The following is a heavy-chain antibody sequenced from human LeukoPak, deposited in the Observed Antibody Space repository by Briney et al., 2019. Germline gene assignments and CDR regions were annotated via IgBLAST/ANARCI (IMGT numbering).Heavy chain of an antibody. CDR2: ISSSSSYI. D-gene: IGHD6-19*01. Sequence: PGGSLRLSCAASGFTFSSYSMNWVRQAPGKGLEWVSSISSSSSYIYYADSVKGRFTISRDNAKNSLYLQMNSLRAEDTAVYYCARDGGIAVAGTQDYWGQGTLVTVSS. CDR3: ARDGGIAVAGTQDY. J-gene: IGHJ4*02. V-gene: IGHV3-21*01. CDR1: GFTFSSYS.